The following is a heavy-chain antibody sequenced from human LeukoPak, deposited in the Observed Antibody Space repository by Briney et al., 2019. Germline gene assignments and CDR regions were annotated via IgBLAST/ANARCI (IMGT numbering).Heavy chain of an antibody. J-gene: IGHJ2*01. Sequence: SDTQSLTCAVSVDSICSSNELGWLRHPPGTGLDWIHEIYHSGSTNYNPSLERRVPIPGEKYKNHLSPNQSPVTGADTAVYYCARGAELGYWSGGSCYKDWYFDLWGNGTLVTVSS. D-gene: IGHD2-15*01. CDR3: ARGAELGYWSGGSCYKDWYFDL. V-gene: IGHV4-4*02. CDR2: IYHSGST. CDR1: VDSICSSNE.